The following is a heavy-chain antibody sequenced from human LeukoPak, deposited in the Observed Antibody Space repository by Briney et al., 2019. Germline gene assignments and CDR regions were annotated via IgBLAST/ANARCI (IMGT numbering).Heavy chain of an antibody. J-gene: IGHJ5*02. CDR3: AKGARGDTVTSIVGLNRFDP. Sequence: PGRSLRLSCAASGIPLRSYGVHWVRQAPGKGLEWVAVISYDGSHKYYADSVKGRFSISRDNSKNTLYLQMNSLRADDTAVYYCAKGARGDTVTSIVGLNRFDPWGQGTLVTVSS. D-gene: IGHD4-17*01. CDR2: ISYDGSHK. CDR1: GIPLRSYG. V-gene: IGHV3-30*18.